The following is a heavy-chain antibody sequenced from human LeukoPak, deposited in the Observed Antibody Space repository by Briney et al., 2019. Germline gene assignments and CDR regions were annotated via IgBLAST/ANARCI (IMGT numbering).Heavy chain of an antibody. V-gene: IGHV3-30*04. D-gene: IGHD2-21*02. CDR2: ISYDGSNK. Sequence: GGSLRLSCAASGFTFSSYAVHWVRQAPGKGLEWVAVISYDGSNKYYADSVKGRFTISRDNSKNTLYLQMNSLRAEDTAVYYCARDQDIVVVTAIWYYWGQGTLVTVSS. CDR3: ARDQDIVVVTAIWYY. J-gene: IGHJ4*02. CDR1: GFTFSSYA.